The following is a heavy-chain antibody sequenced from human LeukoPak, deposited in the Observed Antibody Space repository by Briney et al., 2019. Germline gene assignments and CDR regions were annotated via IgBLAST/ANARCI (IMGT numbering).Heavy chain of an antibody. V-gene: IGHV3-21*01. Sequence: GGSLRLSCAASGFTFSSYSMSWVRQAPGKGLEWVSSISDDSNWIYNADSVEGRFTISRDNAKNSLYLQMNSLRAEDTAVYYCAKDRIAVAGLGDDAFDIWGQGTMVTVSS. CDR2: ISDDSNWI. CDR1: GFTFSSYS. J-gene: IGHJ3*02. CDR3: AKDRIAVAGLGDDAFDI. D-gene: IGHD6-19*01.